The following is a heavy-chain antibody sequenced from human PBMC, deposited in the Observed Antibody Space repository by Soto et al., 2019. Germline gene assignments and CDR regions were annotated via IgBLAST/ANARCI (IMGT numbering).Heavy chain of an antibody. CDR1: GYAFTTYG. V-gene: IGHV1-18*01. CDR2: ISAHNGNT. J-gene: IGHJ4*02. Sequence: QVHLVQSGAEVKKPGASVKVSCKGSGYAFTTYGITWVRQAPGQGLEWMGWISAHNGNTNYSQKLQGRVTVTRETSTSKAYMELRRLRADATAVDYCARGRDGDYWGQGALVTVSS. D-gene: IGHD6-6*01. CDR3: ARGRDGDY.